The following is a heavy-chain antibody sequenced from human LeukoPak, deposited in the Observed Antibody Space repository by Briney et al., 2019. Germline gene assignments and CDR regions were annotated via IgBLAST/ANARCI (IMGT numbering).Heavy chain of an antibody. J-gene: IGHJ6*03. CDR2: ISGFNGHT. D-gene: IGHD5-12*01. CDR1: GYSFSNYG. V-gene: IGHV1-18*04. Sequence: GASGKVSCKASGYSFSNYGMSWVQQDPGHGLERMGWISGFNGHTKYSQKSQGRVTMTTDTSTSTAYMEVRSLRSDDTAVYYCARAWLRRKYYYYMDVWGKGTTVTVSS. CDR3: ARAWLRRKYYYYMDV.